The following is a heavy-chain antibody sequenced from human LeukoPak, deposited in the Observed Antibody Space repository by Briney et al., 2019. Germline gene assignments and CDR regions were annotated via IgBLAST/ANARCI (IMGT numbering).Heavy chain of an antibody. CDR2: IIPILGIA. CDR3: ARGLGDYNTDWFPVSGY. D-gene: IGHD3-9*01. Sequence: SVKVSCKASGGTFSSYAISWVRQAPGQGLEWMGRIIPILGIANYAQKFQGRVTITADKSTSTAYMELSSLESEDTAIYYCARGLGDYNTDWFPVSGYWGQGTLVTVSS. CDR1: GGTFSSYA. J-gene: IGHJ4*02. V-gene: IGHV1-69*04.